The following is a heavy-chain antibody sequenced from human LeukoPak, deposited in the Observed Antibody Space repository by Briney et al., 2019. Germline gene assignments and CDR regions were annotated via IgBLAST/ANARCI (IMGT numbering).Heavy chain of an antibody. D-gene: IGHD6-13*01. J-gene: IGHJ5*02. CDR3: ARAPGYSSSWYRWFDP. V-gene: IGHV1-69*05. CDR1: GGTFSSYA. CDR2: IIPIFGTA. Sequence: ASVKVSCKASGGTFSSYAISWVRQAPGQGLEWMGGIIPIFGTANYAQKFQGRVTITTDESTSTAYMELSSLRSEDTAVFYCARAPGYSSSWYRWFDPWGQGTLVTVSS.